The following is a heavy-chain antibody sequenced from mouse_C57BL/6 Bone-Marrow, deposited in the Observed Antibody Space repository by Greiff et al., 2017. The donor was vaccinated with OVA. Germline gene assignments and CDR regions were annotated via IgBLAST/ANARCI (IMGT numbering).Heavy chain of an antibody. J-gene: IGHJ3*01. V-gene: IGHV5-9*01. D-gene: IGHD1-1*01. CDR3: ARQIITTIVN. CDR2: ISGGGGNT. Sequence: EVMLVESGGGLVKPGGSLKLSCAAFGFTFSSYTMSWVRQTPEKRLEWVATISGGGGNTYYPDSVKGRFTISRDNAKNTLYLQMSSLRSEDTALYYCARQIITTIVNWGQGTLVTVSA. CDR1: GFTFSSYT.